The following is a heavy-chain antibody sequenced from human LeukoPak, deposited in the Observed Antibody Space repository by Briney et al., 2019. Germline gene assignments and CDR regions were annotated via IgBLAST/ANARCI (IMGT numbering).Heavy chain of an antibody. V-gene: IGHV4-59*12. CDR2: IYYSGST. J-gene: IGHJ4*02. D-gene: IGHD2-2*01. CDR3: ARVKRKYQLLKPLHETPSHYFDY. CDR1: GGSISSYY. Sequence: PSETLSLTCTVSGGSISSYYWSWIRQPPGKGLEWIGYIYYSGSTNYNPSLKSRVTISVDTSKNQFSLKLSSVTAADTAVYYCARVKRKYQLLKPLHETPSHYFDYWGQGTLVTVSS.